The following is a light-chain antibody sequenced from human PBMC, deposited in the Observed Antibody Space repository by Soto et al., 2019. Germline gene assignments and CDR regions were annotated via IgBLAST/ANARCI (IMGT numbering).Light chain of an antibody. CDR3: QQRGNWPPT. V-gene: IGKV3-11*01. J-gene: IGKJ5*01. Sequence: EIVLTQSPATLSLSPGERATLSWRASQSVSSYLAWYQQKPGQAPRLLIYDASNRATGIPVRFSGSGSGTDFTLTISSLEPEDFAVYYCQQRGNWPPTFGQGTRLEIK. CDR1: QSVSSY. CDR2: DAS.